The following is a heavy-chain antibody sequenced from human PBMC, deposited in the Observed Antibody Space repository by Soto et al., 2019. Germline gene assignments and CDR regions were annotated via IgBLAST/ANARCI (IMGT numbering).Heavy chain of an antibody. J-gene: IGHJ6*02. D-gene: IGHD2-21*01. Sequence: GVSLRLSCSASGFTFSSYAMSWVRQAPGKGLEGVAGISWNSGSMGYADSVKGRFTISRDNAKNSLYLEMTSLRAEDTALYYCTKDIFKVTKRYRQYYHYYGMDVWGQGNTVTVSS. V-gene: IGHV3-9*01. CDR3: TKDIFKVTKRYRQYYHYYGMDV. CDR2: ISWNSGSM. CDR1: GFTFSSYA.